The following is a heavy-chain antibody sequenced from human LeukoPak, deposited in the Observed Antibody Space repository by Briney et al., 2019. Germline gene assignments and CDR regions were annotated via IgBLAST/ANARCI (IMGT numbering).Heavy chain of an antibody. CDR2: IYYSGST. CDR1: GGSVNNYY. Sequence: SETLSLICTVSGGSVNNYYWSWIRQPPGKGLEWIGFIYYSGSTNYNPSLKSRVTISVDTSKNQFSLKLSSVTAADTAVYYCARWRGPAAKSYYYMDVWGKGTTVTVSS. J-gene: IGHJ6*03. D-gene: IGHD2-2*01. CDR3: ARWRGPAAKSYYYMDV. V-gene: IGHV4-59*02.